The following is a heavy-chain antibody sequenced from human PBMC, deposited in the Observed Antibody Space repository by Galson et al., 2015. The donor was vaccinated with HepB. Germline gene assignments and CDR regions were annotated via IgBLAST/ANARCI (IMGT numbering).Heavy chain of an antibody. D-gene: IGHD3-3*01. CDR3: ARSPLRFLDWLPYYDYYYMDV. CDR2: TNTNTGKP. V-gene: IGHV7-4-1*02. CDR1: GYTFTDYV. Sequence: VKVSCKASGYTFTDYVVNWVRQAPGQGLEWMGWTNTNTGKPTYAPGFAGRFVFSLDTSVTTAYLQISSLETDDTAVYYCARSPLRFLDWLPYYDYYYMDVWGEGTTVPVSS. J-gene: IGHJ6*03.